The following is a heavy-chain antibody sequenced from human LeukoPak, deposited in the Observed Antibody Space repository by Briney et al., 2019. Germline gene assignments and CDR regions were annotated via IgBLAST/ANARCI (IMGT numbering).Heavy chain of an antibody. D-gene: IGHD1-1*01. CDR1: GFTFSSYA. J-gene: IGHJ5*02. CDR3: AKDTAGPLSVNWFDP. V-gene: IGHV3-23*01. Sequence: PGGSLRLSCAASGFTFSSYAMSWVRQAPGKGLEWVSAISGSGGSTYYADSVKGRFTISRDNSKNTLYLQMNGLRAEDTAVYYCAKDTAGPLSVNWFDPWGQGTLVTVSS. CDR2: ISGSGGST.